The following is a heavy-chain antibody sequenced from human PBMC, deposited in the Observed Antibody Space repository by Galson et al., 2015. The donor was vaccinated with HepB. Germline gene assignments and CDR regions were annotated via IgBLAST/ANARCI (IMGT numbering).Heavy chain of an antibody. D-gene: IGHD5-24*01. CDR2: ISGSIGST. CDR3: VSSGGYNYWEDDFDY. Sequence: SLRLSCAASGFIFSNYAMSWVRQVPGKGLEWVSTISGSIGSTYYADSVKGRFTISRDNSQSTLYLHMNRLRVEDTAVYYCVSSGGYNYWEDDFDYWGQGTLVTVSS. V-gene: IGHV3-23*01. J-gene: IGHJ4*02. CDR1: GFIFSNYA.